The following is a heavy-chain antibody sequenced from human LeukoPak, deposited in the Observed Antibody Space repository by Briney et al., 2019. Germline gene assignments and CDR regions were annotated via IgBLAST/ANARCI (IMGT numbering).Heavy chain of an antibody. V-gene: IGHV3-23*01. CDR3: AKEGRSSHFYYGMDV. D-gene: IGHD3-16*02. Sequence: GGSLRLSCGASGFTFSSYAMSWVRQAPGKGLEWVSAISGSGGSTYYADSVKGRFTISRDNSKNTLYLQMNSLRAEDTAVYYCAKEGRSSHFYYGMDVWGQGTTVTVSS. CDR1: GFTFSSYA. CDR2: ISGSGGST. J-gene: IGHJ6*02.